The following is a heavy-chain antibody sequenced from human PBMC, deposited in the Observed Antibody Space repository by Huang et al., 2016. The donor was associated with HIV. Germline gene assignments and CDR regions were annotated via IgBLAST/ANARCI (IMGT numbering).Heavy chain of an antibody. D-gene: IGHD2-15*01. CDR3: AKAFSVVTAS. V-gene: IGHV3-23*01. CDR1: GFTVSSYA. CDR2: MRGSGGRT. Sequence: EVQLLASGGDLVQPGGSLRLSCAASGFTVSSYAMSWVRQAPGKGLEWVSAMRGSGGRTYYVDSVKGRVTSSRDNSKNTLDVQRNSLRAEDTALYYCAKAFSVVTASWGQGTMVTVSS. J-gene: IGHJ3*01.